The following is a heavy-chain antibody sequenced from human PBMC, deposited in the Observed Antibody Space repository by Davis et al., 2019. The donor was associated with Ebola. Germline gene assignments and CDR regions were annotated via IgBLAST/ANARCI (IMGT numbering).Heavy chain of an antibody. V-gene: IGHV4-31*03. CDR2: IYYSGST. J-gene: IGHJ3*02. CDR1: GGSISSGGYY. CDR3: ARGEDRFLVVPAAIPYAFDI. D-gene: IGHD2-2*01. Sequence: PSETLSLTCTVSGGSISSGGYYWSWIRQHPGKGLEWIGYIYYSGSTYYNPSLKSRVTISVDTSKNQFSLKLSSVTAADTAVYYCARGEDRFLVVPAAIPYAFDIWGQGTMVTVSS.